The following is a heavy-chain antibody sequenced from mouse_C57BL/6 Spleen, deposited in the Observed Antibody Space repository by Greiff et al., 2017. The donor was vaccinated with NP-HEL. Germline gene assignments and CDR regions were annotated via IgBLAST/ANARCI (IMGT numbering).Heavy chain of an antibody. CDR1: GYTFTDYY. V-gene: IGHV1-84*01. D-gene: IGHD1-1*01. CDR3: SFTVDYAMDY. Sequence: VQRVESGPELVKPGASVKMSCKASGYTFTDYYINWVKQRPGQGLEWIGWIYPGSGNTKYNEKFKGKATLTVDTSSSTAYMQLSSLTSEDSAVYFCSFTVDYAMDYWGQGTSVTVSS. J-gene: IGHJ4*01. CDR2: IYPGSGNT.